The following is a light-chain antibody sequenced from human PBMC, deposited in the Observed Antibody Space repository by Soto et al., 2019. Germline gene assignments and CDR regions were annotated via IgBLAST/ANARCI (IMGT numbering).Light chain of an antibody. V-gene: IGLV3-1*01. CDR2: QDS. CDR3: QAWDSSTFYV. Sequence: SYELTQPPSVSVSPGQTASITCSGDKLGDKYACWYQQKPGHSPVLVIYQDSKRPSGIPERFSGSNSGNTATLTISGTQAMDEADYYSQAWDSSTFYVFGTGTKVTVL. CDR1: KLGDKY. J-gene: IGLJ1*01.